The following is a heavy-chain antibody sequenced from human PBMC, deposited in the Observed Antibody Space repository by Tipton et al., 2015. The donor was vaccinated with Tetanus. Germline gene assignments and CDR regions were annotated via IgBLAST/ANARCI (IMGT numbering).Heavy chain of an antibody. J-gene: IGHJ4*02. D-gene: IGHD3-10*01. V-gene: IGHV1-69*06. CDR1: GGTFTNYA. CDR3: ARDYFGSGSNYYFDY. CDR2: ITPIFGTT. Sequence: QLVQSGAEVKKPGSSVKVSCKASGGTFTNYALSWVRQAPGQGLEWVGGITPIFGTTNSAPKFQGKVTITADKSTNTAYMELSSLRSEDTAVYYCARDYFGSGSNYYFDYWGQGSQVSVSS.